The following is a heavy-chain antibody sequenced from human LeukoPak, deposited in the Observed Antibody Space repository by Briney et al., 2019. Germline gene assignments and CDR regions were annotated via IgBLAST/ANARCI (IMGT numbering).Heavy chain of an antibody. CDR1: GGSLSSSSYY. V-gene: IGHV4-39*01. Sequence: SETLSLTCTVSGGSLSSSSYYWGWIRQPPGKGLEWIGSIYYSGSTYYNPSLKSRVTISVDTSKNQFSLKLSSVTAADTAVYYCARQDSSSWYPDGMDVWGQGTTVTVSS. CDR3: ARQDSSSWYPDGMDV. J-gene: IGHJ6*02. D-gene: IGHD6-13*01. CDR2: IYYSGST.